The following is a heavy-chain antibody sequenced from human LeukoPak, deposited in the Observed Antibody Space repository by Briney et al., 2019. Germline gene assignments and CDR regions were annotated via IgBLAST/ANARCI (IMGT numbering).Heavy chain of an antibody. J-gene: IGHJ4*02. V-gene: IGHV3-48*01. D-gene: IGHD3-22*01. CDR1: GFTFSSYS. CDR3: ARGMTYYYDSSGYPTDY. Sequence: GGSLRLSCAASGFTFSSYSMNWVRQAPGKGLEWVSYISSSSSTIYYADSVKGRFTISRDNAKNSLYLQMNSLRAEDTAVYYCARGMTYYYDSSGYPTDYWGQGTLVTVSS. CDR2: ISSSSSTI.